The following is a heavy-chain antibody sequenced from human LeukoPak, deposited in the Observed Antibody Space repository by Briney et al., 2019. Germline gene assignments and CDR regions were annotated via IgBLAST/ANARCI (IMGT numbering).Heavy chain of an antibody. V-gene: IGHV4-61*05. CDR1: GASISSSPYY. CDR2: VYSSGNT. D-gene: IGHD4-23*01. Sequence: SETLSLTCTVSGASISSSPYYWGWIRQPPGKGLEWIGYVYSSGNTNYNPSLKSRVTISVDTSMNQFSLNLSSVTAADTAAYYCARLHGGKGQYYFDYWGQGTLVTVSS. CDR3: ARLHGGKGQYYFDY. J-gene: IGHJ4*02.